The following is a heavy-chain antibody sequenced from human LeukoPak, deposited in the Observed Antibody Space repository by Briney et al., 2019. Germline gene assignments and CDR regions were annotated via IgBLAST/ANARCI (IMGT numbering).Heavy chain of an antibody. CDR1: GFTFSIYT. CDR2: ISSSSNYI. V-gene: IGHV3-21*01. Sequence: PGGSLRLSCAASGFTFSIYTMNWVRQAPGKGLEWVSSISSSSNYIYYADSVKGRFTISRDNAKNSLYLQMNILIAEYTAVYYCARDYDGSGYFGYWGQGTLVTVSS. CDR3: ARDYDGSGYFGY. J-gene: IGHJ4*02. D-gene: IGHD3-22*01.